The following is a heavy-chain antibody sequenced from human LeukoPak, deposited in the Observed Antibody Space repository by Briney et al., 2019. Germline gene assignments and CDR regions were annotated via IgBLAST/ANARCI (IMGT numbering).Heavy chain of an antibody. V-gene: IGHV3-23*01. Sequence: GGSLRLSCAASGFTFSSYAMSWVRQAPGKGLEWVSGISTSGGSTSYADSVKGRFTISRDNPRNTLYLQMNSLRAEDTAVYYCAKDRSLRRELPPLDAFDIWGQGTMVTVSS. D-gene: IGHD1-26*01. CDR1: GFTFSSYA. CDR2: ISTSGGST. CDR3: AKDRSLRRELPPLDAFDI. J-gene: IGHJ3*02.